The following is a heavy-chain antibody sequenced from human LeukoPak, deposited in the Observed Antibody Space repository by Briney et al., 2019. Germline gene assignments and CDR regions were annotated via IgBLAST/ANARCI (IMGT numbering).Heavy chain of an antibody. CDR3: ATFGNDESLTG. J-gene: IGHJ4*02. D-gene: IGHD3-3*01. Sequence: GGSLRLSCAASGFTFSDYCMTWVRQAPGRGLEWVANIKADGRDKYYVDSVEGRFTISRDNAKNSLYLQMNSVRAEHTAVYYCATFGNDESLTGWGQGTLVTVSS. CDR1: GFTFSDYC. V-gene: IGHV3-7*01. CDR2: IKADGRDK.